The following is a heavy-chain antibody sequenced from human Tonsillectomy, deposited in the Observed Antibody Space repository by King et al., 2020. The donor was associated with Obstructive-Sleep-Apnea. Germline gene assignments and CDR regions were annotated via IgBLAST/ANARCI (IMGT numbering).Heavy chain of an antibody. Sequence: QLVQSGAEVKKPGASVKVSCKVSGYALSDLSMHWVRQSPGKGLEWMGGFDPEDGEVVYAQKFQGRVTMTEDTSTDTAYMNLNNLRSEDPAVYYCATAGDSTMVHHLGGYYYYYGMDVWGQGTTVTVSS. CDR1: GYALSDLS. V-gene: IGHV1-24*01. CDR2: FDPEDGEV. J-gene: IGHJ6*02. D-gene: IGHD5-18*01. CDR3: ATAGDSTMVHHLGGYYYYYGMDV.